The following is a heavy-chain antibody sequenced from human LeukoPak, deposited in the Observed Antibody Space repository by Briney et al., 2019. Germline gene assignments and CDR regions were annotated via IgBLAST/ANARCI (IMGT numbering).Heavy chain of an antibody. J-gene: IGHJ6*02. CDR1: GFTFSSYG. D-gene: IGHD6-13*01. Sequence: GGSLRLSCAASGFTFSSYGMHWVRQAPGKGLEWVAVIWYDGSNKYYADSVKGRSTISRDNSKNTLYLQMNSLRAEDTAVYYCARDLEQQLSSFGMDVWGQGTTVTVSS. CDR2: IWYDGSNK. V-gene: IGHV3-33*01. CDR3: ARDLEQQLSSFGMDV.